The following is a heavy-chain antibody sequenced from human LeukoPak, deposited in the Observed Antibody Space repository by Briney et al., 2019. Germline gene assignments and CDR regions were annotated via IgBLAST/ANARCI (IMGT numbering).Heavy chain of an antibody. J-gene: IGHJ3*02. Sequence: VASVKVSCKVSGYTLTELSMHWVRQAPGKGLEWMGGFDPEDGETIYAQKFQGRVTMTEDTSTDTAYMELSSLRSEDTAVYYCARDGVVPAAADAFDIWAKGQWSPSLQ. CDR1: GYTLTELS. CDR3: ARDGVVPAAADAFDI. CDR2: FDPEDGET. V-gene: IGHV1-24*01. D-gene: IGHD2-2*01.